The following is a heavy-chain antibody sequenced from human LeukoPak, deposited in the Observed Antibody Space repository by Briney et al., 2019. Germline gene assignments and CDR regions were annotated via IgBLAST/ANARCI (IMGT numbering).Heavy chain of an antibody. CDR2: IYYSGSS. D-gene: IGHD6-13*01. J-gene: IGHJ4*02. CDR1: GGSISSTSHY. CDR3: ARLGYSVSWTDC. Sequence: SETLSLTCTVSGGSISSTSHYWGWIRQPPGKGLEWIGSIYYSGSSYYNPSLKSRVTISVDTSKNQFSLRLSSVTATDMAVYFCARLGYSVSWTDCWGQGILVTVSS. V-gene: IGHV4-39*01.